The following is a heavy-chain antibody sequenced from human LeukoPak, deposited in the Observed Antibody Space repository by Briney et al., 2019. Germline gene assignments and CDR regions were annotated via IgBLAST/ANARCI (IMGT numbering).Heavy chain of an antibody. D-gene: IGHD3-10*01. CDR1: GYTFTGYY. J-gene: IGHJ6*03. CDR2: INPNSGGT. Sequence: ASVKVSCKASGYTFTGYYMHWVRQAPGQGLEWMGWINPNSGGTNYAQKFQGRVTMTRDTSISTAYMELSRLRSDDTAVYYCARAGFGEPAYYMDVWGKGTTVTISS. V-gene: IGHV1-2*02. CDR3: ARAGFGEPAYYMDV.